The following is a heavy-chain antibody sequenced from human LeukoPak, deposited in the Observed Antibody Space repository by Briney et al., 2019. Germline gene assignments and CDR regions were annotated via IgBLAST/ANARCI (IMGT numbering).Heavy chain of an antibody. Sequence: GGSLRLSCAASGFTFSSYEMNWVRQAPGKGLEWVSYISSSGSTIYYADSVKGRFTISRDNSRNTLFLQMNSLRAEDTAVYYCAKEGNSFGFDHWGRGTLVTVSS. CDR1: GFTFSSYE. CDR3: AKEGNSFGFDH. D-gene: IGHD5-18*01. CDR2: ISSSGSTI. V-gene: IGHV3-48*03. J-gene: IGHJ4*02.